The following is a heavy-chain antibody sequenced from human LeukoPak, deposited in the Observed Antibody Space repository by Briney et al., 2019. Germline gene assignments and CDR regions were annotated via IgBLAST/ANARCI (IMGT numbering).Heavy chain of an antibody. CDR1: GYTLTELS. CDR3: ATWARGIVVVTLDY. J-gene: IGHJ4*02. D-gene: IGHD3-22*01. V-gene: IGHV1-24*01. CDR2: FDPEDGET. Sequence: GASVKVSCKVSGYTLTELSMHWVRQAPAKGLEWMGGFDPEDGETIYAQKFQGRVTMTEDTSTDTAYMELSSLRSEDTAVYYCATWARGIVVVTLDYWGQGTLVTVSS.